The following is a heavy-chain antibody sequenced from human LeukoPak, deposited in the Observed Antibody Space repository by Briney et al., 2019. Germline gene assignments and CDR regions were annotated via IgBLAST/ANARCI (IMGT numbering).Heavy chain of an antibody. J-gene: IGHJ4*02. CDR2: IIPILGIA. V-gene: IGHV1-69*02. D-gene: IGHD3-3*01. CDR1: GATFSSYS. Sequence: GASVKVSCKDSGATFSSYSISWVRQAPGQGLEWMGRIIPILGIANYAQKFQGRVTITADKSTSTAYMELSSLRSEDTAVYYCARGTTIFGVVIIASYWGQGTLVTVSS. CDR3: ARGTTIFGVVIIASY.